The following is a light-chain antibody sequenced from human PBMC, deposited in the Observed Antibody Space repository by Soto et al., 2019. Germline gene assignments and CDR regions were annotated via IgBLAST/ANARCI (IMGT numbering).Light chain of an antibody. Sequence: EVVVTQSPATLSVSPGDRATLSCRASQGVNSNVARYQQKPGQAPRLLIYGASTRATGIPARFSASGSGTEFTLTISSLQSEDFVVYYCQQYNNWPLWTFGQGTKVEVK. J-gene: IGKJ1*01. CDR2: GAS. CDR3: QQYNNWPLWT. CDR1: QGVNSN. V-gene: IGKV3-15*01.